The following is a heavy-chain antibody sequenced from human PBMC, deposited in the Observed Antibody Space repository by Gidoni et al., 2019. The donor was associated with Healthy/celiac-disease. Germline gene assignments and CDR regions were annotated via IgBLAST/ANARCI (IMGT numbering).Heavy chain of an antibody. Sequence: QVQLQQWGAGLLKPSETLSLTCAVYGGSFSGYYWSWIRQPPGKGLEWIGEINHSGSTNYNPSLKSRVTISVDTSKNQFSLKLSSVTAADTAVYYCARGDPPDGASHWGQGTLVTVSS. CDR1: GGSFSGYY. J-gene: IGHJ4*02. CDR2: INHSGST. V-gene: IGHV4-34*01. D-gene: IGHD3-16*01. CDR3: ARGDPPDGASH.